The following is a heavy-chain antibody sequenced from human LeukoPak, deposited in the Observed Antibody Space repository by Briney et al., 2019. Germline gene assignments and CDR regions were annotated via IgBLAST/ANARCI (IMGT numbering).Heavy chain of an antibody. CDR2: IYTSGST. CDR1: GGSISSYY. Sequence: SETLSLTCTVSGGSISSYYWSWIRQPPGKGLERIGYIYTSGSTNYNPSLKSRVTISVDTSKNQFSLKLSSVTAADTAVYYCAGTIAAAGPYNWFDPWGQGTLVTVSS. D-gene: IGHD6-13*01. J-gene: IGHJ5*02. CDR3: AGTIAAAGPYNWFDP. V-gene: IGHV4-4*09.